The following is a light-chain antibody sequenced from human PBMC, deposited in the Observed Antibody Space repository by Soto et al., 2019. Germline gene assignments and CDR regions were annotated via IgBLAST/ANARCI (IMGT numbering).Light chain of an antibody. Sequence: SVLTQPASVSGSPGQSITISCTGTSSDVGGYNYVSWYQQHPGKAPKLMIYAVSNRPSGVSNRFSGSKSGNTATLTISGLQAEDEADYYCCSYTVSGTYVFGTGTKVTVL. CDR1: SSDVGGYNY. CDR2: AVS. CDR3: CSYTVSGTYV. V-gene: IGLV2-14*01. J-gene: IGLJ1*01.